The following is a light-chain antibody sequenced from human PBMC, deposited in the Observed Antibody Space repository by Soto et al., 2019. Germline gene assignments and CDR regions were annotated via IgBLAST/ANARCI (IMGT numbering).Light chain of an antibody. V-gene: IGLV2-14*01. CDR2: GVT. CDR1: SSDIGGYDY. Sequence: QSALTQPASVSGSPGQSITISCTGTSSDIGGYDYVSWYQHHPGKAPKFIIYGVTNRPSGVSHRFSGSKSANTASLTISGLQAEDQADYYRTSYTSSTTHGFGTGTKVTV. J-gene: IGLJ1*01. CDR3: TSYTSSTTHG.